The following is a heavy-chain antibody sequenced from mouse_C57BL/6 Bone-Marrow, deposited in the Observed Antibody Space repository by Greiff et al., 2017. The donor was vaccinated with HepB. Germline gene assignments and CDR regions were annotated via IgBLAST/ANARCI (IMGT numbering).Heavy chain of an antibody. CDR1: GYTFTSYW. CDR2: IDPSDSET. D-gene: IGHD2-3*01. J-gene: IGHJ4*01. V-gene: IGHV1-52*01. Sequence: QVQLQQPGAELVRPGSSVKLSCKASGYTFTSYWMHWVKQRPIQGLEWIGNIDPSDSETHYNQKFKDKATLTVDKSSSTAYMQLSSLTSEDSAVYYCARCYDGYYVGAMDYWGQGTSVTVSS. CDR3: ARCYDGYYVGAMDY.